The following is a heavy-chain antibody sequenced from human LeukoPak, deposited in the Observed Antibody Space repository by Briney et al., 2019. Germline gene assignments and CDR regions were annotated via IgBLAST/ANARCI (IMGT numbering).Heavy chain of an antibody. CDR1: GGSISSYY. J-gene: IGHJ4*02. V-gene: IGHV4-4*07. Sequence: SETLSLTCTVSGGSISSYYWSWIRQPAGKGLEWIGRTYTSGSTNYNPSLKSRVTMSVDTSKNQFSLKLSSVTAADTAVYYCARGRAWELPVGYYFDYWGQGTLVTVSS. D-gene: IGHD1-26*01. CDR2: TYTSGST. CDR3: ARGRAWELPVGYYFDY.